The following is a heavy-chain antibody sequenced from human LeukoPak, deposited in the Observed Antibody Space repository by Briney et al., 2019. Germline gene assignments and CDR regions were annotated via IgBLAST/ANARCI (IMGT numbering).Heavy chain of an antibody. J-gene: IGHJ3*02. D-gene: IGHD6-13*01. CDR3: ARDPAWEQQQTARMIGAFDI. CDR1: GGSISNYY. CDR2: IYYSGST. V-gene: IGHV4-59*01. Sequence: SETLSLTCTVSGGSISNYYWSWIRQPPGKGLEWIGYIYYSGSTNYNPSLKSRVTISVDTSKNQFSLKLSSVTAADTAVYYCARDPAWEQQQTARMIGAFDIWGQGTMVTVSS.